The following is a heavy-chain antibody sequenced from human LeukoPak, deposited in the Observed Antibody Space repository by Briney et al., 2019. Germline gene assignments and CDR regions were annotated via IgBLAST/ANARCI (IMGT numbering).Heavy chain of an antibody. CDR2: INHSGST. CDR3: ARGIPSSGWYSQGGWFDP. Sequence: PSETLSLTCAVYGGSFSGYYWSWIRQPPGKGLEWIGEINHSGSTNYNPSLKSRVTISVDTSKNQFSLKLSSVTAADTAVYYCARGIPSSGWYSQGGWFDPWGQGTLVTVSS. D-gene: IGHD6-19*01. CDR1: GGSFSGYY. J-gene: IGHJ5*02. V-gene: IGHV4-34*01.